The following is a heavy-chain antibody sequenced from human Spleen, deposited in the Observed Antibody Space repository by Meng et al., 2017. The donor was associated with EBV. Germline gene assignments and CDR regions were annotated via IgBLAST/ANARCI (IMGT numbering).Heavy chain of an antibody. V-gene: IGHV4-30-4*01. CDR2: IHNSGNT. Sequence: QVAVQESGPGLVKPSQTLSLTCAVSGGSITSGADYWGWIRQPPGRGLEWIGYIHNSGNTYFNPSLKSRVTISMDTSKKQFSLNLSSVTAADTAVYYCATSRGNTYGTTFDHWGQGTLVTVSS. D-gene: IGHD5-18*01. CDR3: ATSRGNTYGTTFDH. J-gene: IGHJ4*02. CDR1: GGSITSGADY.